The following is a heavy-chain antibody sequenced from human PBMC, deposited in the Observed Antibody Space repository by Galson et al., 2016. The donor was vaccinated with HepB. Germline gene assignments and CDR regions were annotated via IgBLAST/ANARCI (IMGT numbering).Heavy chain of an antibody. D-gene: IGHD4-11*01. J-gene: IGHJ4*02. CDR2: IYWDDDK. Sequence: PALVQPTQTLTLPCTFSGFSLSTRCVGVAWIRQPPGKALEWLAIIYWDDDKRYRPSLKSRLTITKDTSKHQVVLTMANMDPVDTGTYYCAHKTDYSTGLDCWGQGTLVSVSS. V-gene: IGHV2-5*02. CDR1: GFSLSTRCVG. CDR3: AHKTDYSTGLDC.